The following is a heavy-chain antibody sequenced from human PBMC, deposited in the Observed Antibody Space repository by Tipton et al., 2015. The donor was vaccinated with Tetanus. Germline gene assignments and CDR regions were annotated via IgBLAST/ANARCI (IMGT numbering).Heavy chain of an antibody. J-gene: IGHJ4*02. CDR2: IYYTGNT. CDR3: ARGITDGYNRRLDY. CDR1: GGSINSGGYY. Sequence: GLVKPSQTLSVTCTVSGGSINSGGYYWSWLRQHPGKGLEWIGYIYYTGNTYYNPSLKSRVTISVDTSNNQFTLRLISVTAADTAVYYCARGITDGYNRRLDYWGQGLRVAVS. D-gene: IGHD5-24*01. V-gene: IGHV4-31*03.